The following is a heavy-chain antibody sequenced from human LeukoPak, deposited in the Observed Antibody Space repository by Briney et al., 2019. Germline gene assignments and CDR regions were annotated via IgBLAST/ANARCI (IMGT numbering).Heavy chain of an antibody. Sequence: SETLSLTCAVYGGSFSGYYWSWIRQPPGKGLEWIGEINHSGSTNYNPSLKSRVTISVDTSKNQFSLKLSSVTAADTAVYYCARLRGSGSYYTAVYYMDVWGKGTTVTISS. J-gene: IGHJ6*03. CDR3: ARLRGSGSYYTAVYYMDV. D-gene: IGHD3-10*01. CDR2: INHSGST. V-gene: IGHV4-34*01. CDR1: GGSFSGYY.